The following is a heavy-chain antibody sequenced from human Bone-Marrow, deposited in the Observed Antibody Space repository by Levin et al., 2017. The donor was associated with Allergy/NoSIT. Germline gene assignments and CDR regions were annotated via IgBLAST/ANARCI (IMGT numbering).Heavy chain of an antibody. CDR1: GGSISSSSYY. D-gene: IGHD3-9*01. J-gene: IGHJ4*02. Sequence: SQTLSLTCTVSGGSISSSSYYWGWIRQPPGKGLEWIGSIYYSGSTYYNPSLKSRVTISVDTSKNQFSLKLSSVTAADTAVYYCARFGKYYDILTGYYIIGAFDYWGQGTLVTVSS. CDR3: ARFGKYYDILTGYYIIGAFDY. CDR2: IYYSGST. V-gene: IGHV4-39*01.